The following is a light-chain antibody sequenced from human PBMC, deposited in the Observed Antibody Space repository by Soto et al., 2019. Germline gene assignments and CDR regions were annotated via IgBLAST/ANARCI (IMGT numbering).Light chain of an antibody. Sequence: DIQMTQSPSTLSASVGDRVTITCRASQCISIWLAWYQQKPGKAPKLLIYKAYSLESGVPSRFSGSGSGTEFTLTSSSLQPYDFSNYYCQQYNTYWTFGQGTKVEIK. V-gene: IGKV1-5*03. J-gene: IGKJ1*01. CDR3: QQYNTYWT. CDR2: KAY. CDR1: QCISIW.